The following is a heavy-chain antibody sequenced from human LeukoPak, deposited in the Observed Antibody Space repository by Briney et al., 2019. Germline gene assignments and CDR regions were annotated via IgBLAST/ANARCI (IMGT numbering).Heavy chain of an antibody. Sequence: SETLSLTCTVSGGSISSSSYYWAWIRQPPGKGLEWIGSIYYSGSTYYNPSLKGRVTISGDMSKHQFSLKLSSVTAADTAVYFCARHPGEMAEGTFDYWGQGTLVTVSS. V-gene: IGHV4-39*01. CDR1: GGSISSSSYY. CDR3: ARHPGEMAEGTFDY. J-gene: IGHJ4*02. D-gene: IGHD2-8*01. CDR2: IYYSGST.